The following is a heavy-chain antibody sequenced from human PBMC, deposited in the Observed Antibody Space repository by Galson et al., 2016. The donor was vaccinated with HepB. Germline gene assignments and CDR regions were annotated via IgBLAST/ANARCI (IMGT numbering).Heavy chain of an antibody. CDR2: ISGSGGRT. J-gene: IGHJ6*02. V-gene: IGHV3-23*01. Sequence: SLRLSCAASGFTFSSYAMSWVRQAPGRGLEWVSVISGSGGRTYYADSVKGRFTISRDNSKNTLYLQMNSLRAEDTAVYYCSKDRRSAGKSHVVVTAIRWRYDYYGLDVWGQGTTVTVSS. CDR3: SKDRRSAGKSHVVVTAIRWRYDYYGLDV. D-gene: IGHD2-21*02. CDR1: GFTFSSYA.